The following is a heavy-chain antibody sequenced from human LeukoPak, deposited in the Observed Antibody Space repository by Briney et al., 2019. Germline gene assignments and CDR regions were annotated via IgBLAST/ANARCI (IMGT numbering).Heavy chain of an antibody. CDR1: GGSISSGSYY. CDR3: ARGYGGYWYFDL. Sequence: SQTLSLTCTVSGGSISSGSYYWSWIRQPAGKGLEWIGRIYTSGSTNYNPSLKSRVTISVDTSKNQFSLKLSSVTAADTAVYYCARGYGGYWYFDLWGRGTLVTVSS. CDR2: IYTSGST. V-gene: IGHV4-61*02. D-gene: IGHD4-23*01. J-gene: IGHJ2*01.